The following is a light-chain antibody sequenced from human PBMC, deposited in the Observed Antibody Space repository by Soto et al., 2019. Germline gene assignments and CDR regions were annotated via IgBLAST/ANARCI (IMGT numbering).Light chain of an antibody. V-gene: IGKV1-39*01. CDR3: QQTSTTSPT. J-gene: IGKJ1*01. Sequence: DIQMTQSPSSLSASVGDRVTITCRASQSIGSLLNWYQQKPGRAPNLLIYAASNLRTGVPSRCSGGGSGTDFTLTIRSLQPEDFATYYCQQTSTTSPTFGQGTRVEI. CDR1: QSIGSL. CDR2: AAS.